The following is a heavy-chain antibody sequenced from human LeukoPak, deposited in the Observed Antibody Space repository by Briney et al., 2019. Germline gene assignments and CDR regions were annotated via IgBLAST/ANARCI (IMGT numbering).Heavy chain of an antibody. Sequence: GGSLRLSCAASGIAFRSFTMHWVRQALGKGLEWVSSITPTSTSTVYADSVKGRFTISRDNAKNSLYLQMNSLRAEDTAVYYCARVGSGSYYGDYFDYWGQGTLVTVSS. CDR1: GIAFRSFT. V-gene: IGHV3-21*01. D-gene: IGHD1-26*01. CDR2: ITPTSTST. CDR3: ARVGSGSYYGDYFDY. J-gene: IGHJ4*02.